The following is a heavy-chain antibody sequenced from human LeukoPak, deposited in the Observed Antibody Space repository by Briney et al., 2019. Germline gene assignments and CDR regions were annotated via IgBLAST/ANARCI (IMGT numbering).Heavy chain of an antibody. D-gene: IGHD6-19*01. CDR3: ARDRIFISGWYQRVQVAAFDI. CDR2: IWYDGSNK. J-gene: IGHJ3*02. V-gene: IGHV3-33*01. Sequence: GGSLRLSCAASGFTFSSYGMHWVRQAPGKGLEWVAVIWYDGSNKYYADSVKGRFTISRDNSKNTLYLQMNSLRAEDTAVYYCARDRIFISGWYQRVQVAAFDIWGQGTMVTVSS. CDR1: GFTFSSYG.